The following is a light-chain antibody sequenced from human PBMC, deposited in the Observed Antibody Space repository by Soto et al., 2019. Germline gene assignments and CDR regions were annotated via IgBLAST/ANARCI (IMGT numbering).Light chain of an antibody. Sequence: EIVLTQSPTTLSLSPGERATLSCRASQSVSSYFAWYQQKPGQAPRLLIYDASTRAAGIPARFSGSGYMTDFTTILSSIDPEEFTIHSCQQRSQLTLTFGGGNTVPVK. CDR2: DAS. V-gene: IGKV3-11*01. CDR3: QQRSQLTLT. J-gene: IGKJ4*01. CDR1: QSVSSY.